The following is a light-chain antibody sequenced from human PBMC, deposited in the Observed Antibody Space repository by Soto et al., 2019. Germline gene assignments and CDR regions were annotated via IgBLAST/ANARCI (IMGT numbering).Light chain of an antibody. V-gene: IGKV3-11*01. CDR2: DAS. Sequence: EIVLTQSPDTLSLSPGESATLSCRASQSVKNYLAWYQQKPGQTPRLLIYDASNRAPGIPARFTGSGSGTDFTLTISRLEPEDFAVYYCQQRTKWEITFGGGSRVDMK. J-gene: IGKJ4*01. CDR3: QQRTKWEIT. CDR1: QSVKNY.